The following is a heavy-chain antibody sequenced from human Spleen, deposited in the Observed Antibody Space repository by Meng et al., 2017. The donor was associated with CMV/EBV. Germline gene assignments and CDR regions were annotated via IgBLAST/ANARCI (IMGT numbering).Heavy chain of an antibody. D-gene: IGHD6-19*01. CDR2: FDPEDGET. V-gene: IGHV1-24*01. CDR3: ATLSSGWYYFDY. Sequence: ASVKVSCKVSGYTLTELSMHWVRQAPGKGLEWMGGFDPEDGETIYAQKFQGRVTMPEDTSTDTAYMELSSLRSEDTAVYYCATLSSGWYYFDYWGQGTLVTVSS. J-gene: IGHJ4*02. CDR1: GYTLTELS.